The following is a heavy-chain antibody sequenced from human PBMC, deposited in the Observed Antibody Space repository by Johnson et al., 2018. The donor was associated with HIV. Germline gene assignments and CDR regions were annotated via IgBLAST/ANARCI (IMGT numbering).Heavy chain of an antibody. Sequence: VQLVESGGGVVQPGRSLKLSCAASGFTFSGSAMHWVRQASGKGLEWVGRIRSKANSYATAYAASVKGRLTISRDDSKNTAYLQMNSLKTEDTAVYYCTRAEWHDAFDIWGQGTMVTVSS. J-gene: IGHJ3*02. V-gene: IGHV3-73*01. CDR3: TRAEWHDAFDI. D-gene: IGHD1-14*01. CDR2: IRSKANSYAT. CDR1: GFTFSGSA.